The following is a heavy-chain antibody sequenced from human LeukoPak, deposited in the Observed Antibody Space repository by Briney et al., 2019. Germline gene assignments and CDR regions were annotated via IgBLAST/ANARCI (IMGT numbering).Heavy chain of an antibody. D-gene: IGHD1-20*01. V-gene: IGHV3-66*02. CDR2: IYSGGTT. CDR1: EFTVSDKY. Sequence: GGSLRPSCTVSEFTVSDKYIYWVRQVPGEGLECDSVIYSGGTTYYADSVKGRFTISRDNSNNTVYLQMNSLRPDDTAMYYCARDTRRAPLTAGDYWGQGTLVTVSS. CDR3: ARDTRRAPLTAGDY. J-gene: IGHJ4*02.